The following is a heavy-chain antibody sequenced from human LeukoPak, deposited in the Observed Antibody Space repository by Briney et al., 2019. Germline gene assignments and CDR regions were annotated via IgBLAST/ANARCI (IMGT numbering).Heavy chain of an antibody. V-gene: IGHV4-59*08. CDR1: GGSISSYF. CDR2: IYYSGST. J-gene: IGHJ4*02. D-gene: IGHD4-11*01. CDR3: ARGGGVDYNYFDY. Sequence: SETLSLTCTVSGGSISSYFWSWIRQPPGKGLEWIGYIYYSGSTYYNPSLKSRVTISVDTSKNQFSLKLSSVTAADTAVYYCARGGGVDYNYFDYWGQGTLVTVSS.